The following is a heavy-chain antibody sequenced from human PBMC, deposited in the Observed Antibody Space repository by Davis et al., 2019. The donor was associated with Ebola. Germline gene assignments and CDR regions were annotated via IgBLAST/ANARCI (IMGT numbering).Heavy chain of an antibody. CDR1: GGSFSGYY. V-gene: IGHV4-34*01. Sequence: PSETLSLTCAVYGGSFSGYYWSWIRQPPGKGLEWIGEINHSGSTNYNPSLKSRVTISVDTSKNQFSLKLSSVTAADTAVYYCARDNKSPHGGYYGMDVWGQGTTVTVSS. CDR2: INHSGST. J-gene: IGHJ6*02. CDR3: ARDNKSPHGGYYGMDV. D-gene: IGHD2/OR15-2a*01.